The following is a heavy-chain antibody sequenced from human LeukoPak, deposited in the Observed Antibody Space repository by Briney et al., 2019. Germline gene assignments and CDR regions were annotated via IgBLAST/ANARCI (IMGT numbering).Heavy chain of an antibody. V-gene: IGHV4-31*03. D-gene: IGHD4-17*01. Sequence: SETLSLTCTVSGGSISSGGYYWSWIRQHPGKGLEWIGYIYYSGSTYYNPSLKSRVTISVDTSKNQFSLKLSSVTAADTAVYYCARDRKVYGDYAKWFDPWGQGTLVTVSP. J-gene: IGHJ5*02. CDR3: ARDRKVYGDYAKWFDP. CDR2: IYYSGST. CDR1: GGSISSGGYY.